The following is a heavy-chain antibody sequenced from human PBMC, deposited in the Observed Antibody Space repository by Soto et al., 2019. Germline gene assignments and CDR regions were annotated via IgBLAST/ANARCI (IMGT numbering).Heavy chain of an antibody. Sequence: PGGSLRLSCAASGITISNYPMSWVRQAPGKGLDWVSGISGSGDRTYYADSAKGRFTISKDISKNSLSLQLDNLGVEDTAVYFCVKDDGGYPSTAPHWGQGTLVTVS. CDR2: ISGSGDRT. J-gene: IGHJ1*01. V-gene: IGHV3-23*01. D-gene: IGHD3-22*01. CDR1: GITISNYP. CDR3: VKDDGGYPSTAPH.